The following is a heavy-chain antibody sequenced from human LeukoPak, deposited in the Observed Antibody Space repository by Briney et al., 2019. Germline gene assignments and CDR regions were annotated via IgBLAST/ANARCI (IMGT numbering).Heavy chain of an antibody. D-gene: IGHD3-22*01. Sequence: GGSLRLSCAASGFTFSSYEMIWVRQAPGQGLEWLAYISSSGDRTLYCSASMKGRFTFSRDNAKNSLYLQMNALTIEDTAVYYCARESDGGGYRFDYWGQGSLVTVSS. CDR2: ISSSGDRTL. CDR3: ARESDGGGYRFDY. CDR1: GFTFSSYE. V-gene: IGHV3-48*03. J-gene: IGHJ4*02.